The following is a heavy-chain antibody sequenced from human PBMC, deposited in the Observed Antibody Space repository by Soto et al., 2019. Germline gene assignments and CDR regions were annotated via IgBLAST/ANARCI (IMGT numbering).Heavy chain of an antibody. J-gene: IGHJ6*02. V-gene: IGHV1-8*01. CDR3: ARSNYYDSSGPRFYYYYGMDV. Sequence: ASVKVSCKASGYTFTSYDINWVRQATGQGLEWMGWMNPNSGNTGYAQKFQGRVTMTRNTSMSTAYMELSSLRSEDTAVYYCARSNYYDSSGPRFYYYYGMDVWGQGTTVTVSS. CDR1: GYTFTSYD. CDR2: MNPNSGNT. D-gene: IGHD3-22*01.